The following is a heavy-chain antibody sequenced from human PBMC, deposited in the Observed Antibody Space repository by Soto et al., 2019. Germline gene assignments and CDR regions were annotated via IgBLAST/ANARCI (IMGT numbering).Heavy chain of an antibody. V-gene: IGHV4-30-2*01. Sequence: QLQLQESGSGLVKPSQTLPLTCAVSGGSISSGGYSWSWIRQPPGKGLEWIGYIYHSGSTYYNPSLKSRVTISVDRSKNQFSLKLSSVTAADTAVYYCARGSPYCSGGSCYIDPWGQGTLVTVSS. CDR2: IYHSGST. CDR3: ARGSPYCSGGSCYIDP. J-gene: IGHJ5*02. CDR1: GGSISSGGYS. D-gene: IGHD2-15*01.